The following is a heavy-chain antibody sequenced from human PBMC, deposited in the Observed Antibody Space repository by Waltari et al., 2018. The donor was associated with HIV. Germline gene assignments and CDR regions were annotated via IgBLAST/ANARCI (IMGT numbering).Heavy chain of an antibody. CDR1: GFTFTNYA. CDR3: ARDSSGYYYVGYGMDV. Sequence: QVQLVEVGGGVDLPGRSLRPSWDASGFTFTNYATYLVRQAPGKGLECVSVISYDGSNKYYADSVKGRFTISRDNSKNTLYLQMNSLRAEYTAVYYCARDSSGYYYVGYGMDVWGQGTTVTVSS. CDR2: ISYDGSNK. V-gene: IGHV3-30*01. D-gene: IGHD3-22*01. J-gene: IGHJ6*02.